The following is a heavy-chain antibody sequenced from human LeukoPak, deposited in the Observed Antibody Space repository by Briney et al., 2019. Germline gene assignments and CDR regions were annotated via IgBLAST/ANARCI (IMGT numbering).Heavy chain of an antibody. V-gene: IGHV5-51*01. CDR2: IYPGDSDT. CDR3: ARQGPSQAFDV. CDR1: GQSFTNYW. J-gene: IGHJ3*01. Sequence: GESLKISCKGSGQSFTNYWIGWVRQMPGKGLEWMGIIYPGDSDTRYSPSLQGQVTFSADKTISTAYLQWSTLKASDTAMYYCARQGPSQAFDVWGPGTMVTVCS.